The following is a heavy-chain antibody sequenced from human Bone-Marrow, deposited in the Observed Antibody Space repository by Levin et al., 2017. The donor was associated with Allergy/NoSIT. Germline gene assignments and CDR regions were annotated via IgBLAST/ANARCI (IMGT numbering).Heavy chain of an antibody. J-gene: IGHJ4*02. V-gene: IGHV1-18*01. CDR3: ARVVTNYIWGTYRYLDI. D-gene: IGHD3-16*02. CDR2: ISTFNGET. Sequence: GESLKISCKASGYSFTTYGITWVRQAHGQGLEWMGWISTFNGETNYAQKFQGRVVMTTDTSTTTAYLDVQSLRSDDTAAYYCARVVTNYIWGTYRYLDIWGQGTLVTVSS. CDR1: GYSFTTYG.